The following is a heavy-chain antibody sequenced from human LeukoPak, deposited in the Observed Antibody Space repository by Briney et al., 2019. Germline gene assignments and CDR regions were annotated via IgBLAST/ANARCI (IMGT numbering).Heavy chain of an antibody. CDR1: GGSFSGYY. CDR2: INHSGST. Sequence: SETLSLTCAVYGGSFSGYYWSWIRQPPGKGLEWIGEINHSGSTNYNPSLKSRVTISVDTSKNQFSLKLSSVTAADTAVYYCARRPKYYYDSSGYSDAFDIWGQGTMVTVSS. V-gene: IGHV4-34*01. CDR3: ARRPKYYYDSSGYSDAFDI. D-gene: IGHD3-22*01. J-gene: IGHJ3*02.